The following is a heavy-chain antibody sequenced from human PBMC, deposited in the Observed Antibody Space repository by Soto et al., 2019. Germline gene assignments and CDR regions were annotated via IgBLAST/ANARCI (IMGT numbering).Heavy chain of an antibody. CDR1: GGSIIGYY. D-gene: IGHD3-10*01. Sequence: SETLSLTCTFSGGSIIGYYWPWIRQSPGRGLEWVGYIHYSGSANYNPSLNSRLTMSVDRSKSQFSLRLGSVTAADTAVYYCARAQFYSGSGRYNNLMFDPLGQGIQVTVSS. CDR2: IHYSGSA. V-gene: IGHV4-59*12. CDR3: ARAQFYSGSGRYNNLMFDP. J-gene: IGHJ5*02.